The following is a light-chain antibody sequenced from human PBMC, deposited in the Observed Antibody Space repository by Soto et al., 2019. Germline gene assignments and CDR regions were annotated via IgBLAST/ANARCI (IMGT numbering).Light chain of an antibody. CDR1: NIGSKS. Sequence: SFELTQPPSVSVAPGKTARITCGGNNIGSKSVHWYQHKPGQAPVLVIYYDSDRPSGIPERFSGSNSGNTATLTISRVEAGDEADYYCQVWDSSSDHYVFGTGTKVTAL. CDR3: QVWDSSSDHYV. V-gene: IGLV3-21*04. J-gene: IGLJ1*01. CDR2: YDS.